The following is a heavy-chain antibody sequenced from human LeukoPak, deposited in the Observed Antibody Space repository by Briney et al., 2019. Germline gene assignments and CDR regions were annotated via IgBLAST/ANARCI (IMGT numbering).Heavy chain of an antibody. V-gene: IGHV3-7*01. CDR1: GFTFSDHY. J-gene: IGHJ1*01. Sequence: GGSLRLSCAASGFTFSDHYMDWVRQAPGKGLQWVDNIKTDGSEKYYVDSVKGRFTISRDNAKNSLYLQMNSLRAEDTAVYYCATYSSLNRREFQYWGQGTLLTVSS. D-gene: IGHD3-22*01. CDR2: IKTDGSEK. CDR3: ATYSSLNRREFQY.